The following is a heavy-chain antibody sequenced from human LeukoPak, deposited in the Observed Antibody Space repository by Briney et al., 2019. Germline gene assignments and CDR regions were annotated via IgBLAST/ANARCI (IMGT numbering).Heavy chain of an antibody. J-gene: IGHJ4*02. CDR2: IYYSGIT. V-gene: IGHV4-59*05. CDR3: HFKYCSSSTCFYYFDY. CDR1: GDSINTNL. D-gene: IGHD2-2*01. Sequence: PSETLSLTCTVSGDSINTNLWNWIRQPPGKGLEWIRSIYYSGITYYNPSLRSRVTISVDTSKNQFSLKLSSVTATDTAVYYCHFKYCSSSTCFYYFDYWGQGTLVTVSS.